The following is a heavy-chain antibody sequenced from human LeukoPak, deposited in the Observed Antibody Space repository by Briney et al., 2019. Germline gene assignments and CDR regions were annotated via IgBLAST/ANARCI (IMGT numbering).Heavy chain of an antibody. CDR3: ARGGEIVVVPAAMPGYFDY. J-gene: IGHJ4*02. V-gene: IGHV4-34*01. D-gene: IGHD2-2*01. CDR1: GGSFSGYY. Sequence: SETLSLTCAVYGGSFSGYYWSWIRQPPGKGLEWIGEINHSGSTNYNPSLKSRVTISVDTSKNQFSLKLSSVTAADTAVYYCARGGEIVVVPAAMPGYFDYWGQGTPVTVSS. CDR2: INHSGST.